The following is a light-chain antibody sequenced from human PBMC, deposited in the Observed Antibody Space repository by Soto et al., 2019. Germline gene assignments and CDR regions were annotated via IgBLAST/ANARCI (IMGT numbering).Light chain of an antibody. CDR3: QQYGSTPMYT. Sequence: DIMLTQSPGTLSLSPGERATLSCRASQGVSSSYFAWYQQKPGQAPRLLIYGASGRATGIPDRFSGSGSGTDFTLTSSRMEPEDFAVYYCQQYGSTPMYTFGQGTKLEIK. J-gene: IGKJ2*01. V-gene: IGKV3-20*01. CDR1: QGVSSSY. CDR2: GAS.